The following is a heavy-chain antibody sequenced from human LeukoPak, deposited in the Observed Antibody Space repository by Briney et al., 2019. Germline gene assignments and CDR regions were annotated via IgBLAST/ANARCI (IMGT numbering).Heavy chain of an antibody. V-gene: IGHV1-46*01. CDR3: ARVLWGDCGGDCYHFDY. CDR1: GYTFTRYY. CDR2: INPSGGST. D-gene: IGHD2-21*02. J-gene: IGHJ4*02. Sequence: ASVKVSCKASGYTFTRYYMHWVRQAPGQGLEWMEIINPSGGSTSYAQKFQGRVTMTRDMSTSTVYMELSSLRSEDTAVYYCARVLWGDCGGDCYHFDYWGQGTLVTVSS.